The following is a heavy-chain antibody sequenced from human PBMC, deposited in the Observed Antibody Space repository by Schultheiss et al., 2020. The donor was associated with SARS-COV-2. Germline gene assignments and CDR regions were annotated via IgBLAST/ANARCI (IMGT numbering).Heavy chain of an antibody. Sequence: SQTLSLTCAISGDSVSSNSAAWNWIRQSPSRGLEWLGRTYYRSKWYNDYAVSVKSRITINPDTSKNQFSLQLNSVTPEDTAVYYCARGSEMYCSSTSCYYVDYWGQGTLVTVSS. CDR3: ARGSEMYCSSTSCYYVDY. V-gene: IGHV6-1*01. CDR1: GDSVSSNSAA. CDR2: TYYRSKWYN. D-gene: IGHD2-2*01. J-gene: IGHJ4*02.